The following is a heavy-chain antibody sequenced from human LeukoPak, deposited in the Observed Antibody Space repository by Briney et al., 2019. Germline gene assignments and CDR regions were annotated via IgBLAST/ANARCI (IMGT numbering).Heavy chain of an antibody. CDR2: IYHGGST. V-gene: IGHV4-38-2*02. CDR3: ARDPGIAVAGFDY. CDR1: DYSISSGYY. J-gene: IGHJ4*02. D-gene: IGHD6-19*01. Sequence: SETLSLTCAVSDYSISSGYYWGWIRQPPGKGLEWIGSIYHGGSTYYNPSLKSRVTISVDTSKNQFSLKLSSVTAADTAVYYCARDPGIAVAGFDYWGQGTLVTVSS.